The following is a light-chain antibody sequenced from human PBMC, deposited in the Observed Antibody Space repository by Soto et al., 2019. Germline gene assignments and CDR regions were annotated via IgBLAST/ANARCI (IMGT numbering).Light chain of an antibody. Sequence: EIVMTQSPDTLAGCPRETVTLYCRASQSLSGNLAWYQQKPGQAPRLLIFRASTRATGGLARFIGRGSWTEFTLTISGLQSEDFAVYYCQQYSKWPPWTFGPGTKVDIK. CDR3: QQYSKWPPWT. CDR2: RAS. V-gene: IGKV3-15*01. J-gene: IGKJ1*01. CDR1: QSLSGN.